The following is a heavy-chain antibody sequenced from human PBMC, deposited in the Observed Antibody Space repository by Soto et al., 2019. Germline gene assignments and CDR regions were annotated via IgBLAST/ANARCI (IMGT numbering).Heavy chain of an antibody. Sequence: LXLXCSACGFPFGKXWMSWVSQAPGKGPEWVANTKQDGSERNYVDSVKGRFTISRDNAANSLYLQMKSLRVEDTGVYYCARARHSRPWGQGTLVTVS. V-gene: IGHV3-7*04. J-gene: IGHJ5*02. CDR1: GFPFGKXW. D-gene: IGHD3-22*01. CDR2: TKQDGSER. CDR3: ARARHSRP.